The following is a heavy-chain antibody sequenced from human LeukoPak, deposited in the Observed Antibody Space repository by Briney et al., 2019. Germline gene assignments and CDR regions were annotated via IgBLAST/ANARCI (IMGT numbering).Heavy chain of an antibody. V-gene: IGHV3-64*01. J-gene: IGHJ4*02. Sequence: GGSLGLSCAASGFTFSSYAMHWVRQAPGKGLDYVSAISGNGGSTYYANSVKGRFTISRDNSKNTLYLQMGSLRAEDMGVYYCARESYGDYLFDYWGQGTLVTVSS. CDR2: ISGNGGST. D-gene: IGHD4-17*01. CDR3: ARESYGDYLFDY. CDR1: GFTFSSYA.